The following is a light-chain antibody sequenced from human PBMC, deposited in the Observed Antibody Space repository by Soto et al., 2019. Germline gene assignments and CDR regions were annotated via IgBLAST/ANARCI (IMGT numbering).Light chain of an antibody. CDR1: QSVSNS. J-gene: IGKJ1*01. V-gene: IGKV3-11*01. Sequence: EIVFTQSPATLSLSPGERATLSCRASQSVSNSLAWYQQKPGLAPRLLIFDASNRAAGIPARFSGSGSGTDFTLTISSLEPEDFAVYYCQQRSNWPAWTFGQGTKV. CDR3: QQRSNWPAWT. CDR2: DAS.